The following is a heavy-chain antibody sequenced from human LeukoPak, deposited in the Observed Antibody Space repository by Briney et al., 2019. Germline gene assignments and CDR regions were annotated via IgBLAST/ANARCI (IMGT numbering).Heavy chain of an antibody. CDR3: ANLEGSGLSFDH. CDR1: GFTFSSYA. D-gene: IGHD5-12*01. J-gene: IGHJ4*02. V-gene: IGHV3-23*01. Sequence: PGGSLRLSCAASGFTFSSYAMSWVRQAPGKGLEWVSAISGSGGSTYYADSVKGRFTISRDNSKNTLYLQMNSLRAEDTAVYYCANLEGSGLSFDHWGQGTLVTVSS. CDR2: ISGSGGST.